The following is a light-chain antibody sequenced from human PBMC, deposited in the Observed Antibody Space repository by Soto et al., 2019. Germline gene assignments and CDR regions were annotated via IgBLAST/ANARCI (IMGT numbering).Light chain of an antibody. CDR2: TDN. Sequence: VLTQPPSVSGAPGQRVTISCTGSSSNIGAGYDVHWYHQLPGTAPKLLVSTDNHRPSGVPDRLSASKSGASASLAITGLQAEDEAHYYCQSYDKALTAYVFGTGTKLTVL. J-gene: IGLJ1*01. CDR1: SSNIGAGYD. V-gene: IGLV1-40*01. CDR3: QSYDKALTAYV.